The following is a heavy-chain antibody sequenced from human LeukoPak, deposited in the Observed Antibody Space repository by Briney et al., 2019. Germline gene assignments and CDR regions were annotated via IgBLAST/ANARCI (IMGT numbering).Heavy chain of an antibody. CDR2: ISIDSTTI. CDR3: ARDVGYRSWFDP. Sequence: GGSLRLSCVASGFSFTTYSMHWVRQAPGKGLEWVSYISIDSTTIYYAASAKGRFTISRDNVKNSLYLQMNSLTAEDTAMYYCARDVGYRSWFDPWGQETLVTVSS. D-gene: IGHD5-18*01. CDR1: GFSFTTYS. J-gene: IGHJ5*02. V-gene: IGHV3-48*01.